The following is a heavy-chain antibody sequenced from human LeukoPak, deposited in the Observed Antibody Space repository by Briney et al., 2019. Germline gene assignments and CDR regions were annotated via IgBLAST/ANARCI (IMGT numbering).Heavy chain of an antibody. J-gene: IGHJ3*02. CDR3: ARAPDSSGYSAPWGGGYAFDI. Sequence: PGGSLRLSCAASGFTFSSYSMNWVRQAPGKGLEWVSSISSSSDYINYADSVKGRFTISRDNAKNSLYLQMNSLRAEDTAVYYCARAPDSSGYSAPWGGGYAFDIWGQGTMVTVSS. CDR2: ISSSSDYI. V-gene: IGHV3-21*01. D-gene: IGHD3-22*01. CDR1: GFTFSSYS.